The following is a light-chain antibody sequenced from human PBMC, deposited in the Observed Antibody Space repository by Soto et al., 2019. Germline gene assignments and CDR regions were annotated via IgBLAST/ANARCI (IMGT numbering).Light chain of an antibody. CDR3: SSSAGFSNLV. CDR1: TSY. CDR2: EVT. J-gene: IGLJ2*01. V-gene: IGLV2-8*01. Sequence: QSVLTQPPSASGSPGQSVTISCTGTTSYVSWYQQHPGKAPKLMIYEVTERPLGVPDRFSGSRSGNTASLTVSGLQAEDEADYYCSSSAGFSNLVFGGGTKLTVL.